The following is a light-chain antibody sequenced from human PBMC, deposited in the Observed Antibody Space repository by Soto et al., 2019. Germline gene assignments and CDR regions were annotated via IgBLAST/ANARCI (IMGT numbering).Light chain of an antibody. CDR1: QSVSSSY. CDR3: QQYGSLPIT. CDR2: GAS. Sequence: EIVLSLSPCTLSLSTGERASLSCSASQSVSSSYLAWYQQKPGQAPRLLIYGASSRATGIPDRFSGSGSGTDFTLTISRLEPEDFAVYYCQQYGSLPITFGQGTRLEIK. J-gene: IGKJ5*01. V-gene: IGKV3-20*01.